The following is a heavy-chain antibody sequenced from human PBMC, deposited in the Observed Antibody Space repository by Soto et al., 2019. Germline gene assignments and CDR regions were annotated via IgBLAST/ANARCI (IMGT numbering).Heavy chain of an antibody. Sequence: PGGSLRLSCAASGFTFSSYAMHWVRQAPGKGLEWVAVISYDGSNKYYADSVKGRFTISRDNSKNTLYLQMNSLRAEDTAVYYCARVNGDGYNFCDYWGQGTLVTVSS. J-gene: IGHJ4*02. CDR1: GFTFSSYA. V-gene: IGHV3-30-3*01. CDR3: ARVNGDGYNFCDY. CDR2: ISYDGSNK. D-gene: IGHD3-3*01.